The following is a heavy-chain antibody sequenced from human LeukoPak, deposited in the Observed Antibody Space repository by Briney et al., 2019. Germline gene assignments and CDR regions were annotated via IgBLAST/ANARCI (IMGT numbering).Heavy chain of an antibody. CDR1: GYTFTSYA. Sequence: SCKASGYTFTSYAMHWVRQAPGKGLEWVAVISYDGSNKYYADSVKGRFTISRDNSKNTLYLQMNSLRAEDTAVYYCARDMSFDYYDSSGYDYWGQGTLVTVSS. V-gene: IGHV3-30*04. D-gene: IGHD3-22*01. CDR3: ARDMSFDYYDSSGYDY. J-gene: IGHJ4*02. CDR2: ISYDGSNK.